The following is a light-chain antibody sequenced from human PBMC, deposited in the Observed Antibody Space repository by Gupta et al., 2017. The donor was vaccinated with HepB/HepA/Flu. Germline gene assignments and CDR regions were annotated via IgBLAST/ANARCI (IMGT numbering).Light chain of an antibody. CDR2: GAS. J-gene: IGKJ4*01. CDR1: QTITTY. CDR3: QQSYTAVFT. V-gene: IGKV1-39*01. Sequence: IQLTQSPSSLSASVGDRVTITCRASQTITTYLNWYQQKPGKDPKLLIYGASNLQSGVPSRFSGSGSGTDFTLIINSLQPEDFATYYCQQSYTAVFTFGGGTKVEIK.